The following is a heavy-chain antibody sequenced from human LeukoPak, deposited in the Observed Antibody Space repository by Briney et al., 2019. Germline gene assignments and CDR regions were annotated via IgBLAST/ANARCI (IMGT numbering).Heavy chain of an antibody. Sequence: GGFLRLSCAASGFIFSDYYMSWMRQAPGKGLEWVSYISSSGSIIYYADSVKGRFTISRDNAKNSLYLQMNSLRAEDTAVYYCARGGLPKPFDYWGQGTLVTVSS. J-gene: IGHJ4*02. V-gene: IGHV3-11*04. CDR2: ISSSGSII. CDR3: ARGGLPKPFDY. D-gene: IGHD1-14*01. CDR1: GFIFSDYY.